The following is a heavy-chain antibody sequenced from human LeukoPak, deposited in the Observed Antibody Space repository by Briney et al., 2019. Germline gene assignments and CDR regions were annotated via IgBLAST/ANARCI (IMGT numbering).Heavy chain of an antibody. J-gene: IGHJ4*02. CDR1: GFSFSSYW. V-gene: IGHV3-74*01. CDR2: ISLDGSST. D-gene: IGHD3-22*01. CDR3: ARYYHDSSGYHPDY. Sequence: GGSLRLSCAASGFSFSSYWMHWVRQAPGKGLVWVSCISLDGSSTNYADSVKGRFTISRDNAKNTLYLQMNSLRAEDTAVYYCARYYHDSSGYHPDYWGQGTLVTVSS.